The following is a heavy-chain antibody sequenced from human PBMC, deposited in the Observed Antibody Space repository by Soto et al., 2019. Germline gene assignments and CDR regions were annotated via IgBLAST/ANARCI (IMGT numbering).Heavy chain of an antibody. D-gene: IGHD3-10*01. CDR2: IIPIFGTA. CDR1: GGTFSSYA. CDR3: ASVVRGASWFDP. V-gene: IGHV1-69*06. J-gene: IGHJ5*02. Sequence: ASVKVSCKASGGTFSSYAISWVRQAPGQGLEWMGGIIPIFGTANYAQKFQGRVTITADKSTSTAYMELSSLRSEDTAAYYCASVVRGASWFDPWGQGTLVTVSS.